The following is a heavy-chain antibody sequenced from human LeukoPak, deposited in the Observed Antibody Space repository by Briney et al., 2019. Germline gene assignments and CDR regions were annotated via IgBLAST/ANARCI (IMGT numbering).Heavy chain of an antibody. Sequence: GGSLRPSCAASGFIFTNYAMSWVRQAPGKGLEWVSTITGNGDAAYYADSVKGRFTISRDNSRNTLYLQMNSLRADDTAAYYCEKDLTAMTNFDSWGQGTLVTVSS. D-gene: IGHD5-18*01. V-gene: IGHV3-23*01. J-gene: IGHJ4*02. CDR2: ITGNGDAA. CDR3: EKDLTAMTNFDS. CDR1: GFIFTNYA.